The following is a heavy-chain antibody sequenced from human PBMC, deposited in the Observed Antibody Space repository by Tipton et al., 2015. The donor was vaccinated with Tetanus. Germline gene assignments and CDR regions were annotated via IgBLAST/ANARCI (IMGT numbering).Heavy chain of an antibody. CDR2: ISAYNGNT. Sequence: QSGAEVKKPGASVKVSCKASGYTFTSYGINWVRQAPGQGLEWMGWISAYNGNTNYAQKLQGRVTMTTDTSTSTAYMELRSLRSDDTAVYYCARDPRNGIAAAAWFDPWGQGTLVTASS. CDR3: ARDPRNGIAAAAWFDP. D-gene: IGHD6-13*01. CDR1: GYTFTSYG. J-gene: IGHJ5*02. V-gene: IGHV1-18*01.